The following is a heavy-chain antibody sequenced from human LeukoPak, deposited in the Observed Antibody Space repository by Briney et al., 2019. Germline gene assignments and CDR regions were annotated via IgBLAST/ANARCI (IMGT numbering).Heavy chain of an antibody. Sequence: KPSETLSLTCTVSGGSISSGGYYWSWIRQHPGKGLEWIGCIYYSGSTYYNPSLKSRVTISVDTSKNQFSLKLSSVTAADTAVYYCARDNDYYDSSGYSVNWFDPWGQGTLVTVSS. D-gene: IGHD3-22*01. CDR3: ARDNDYYDSSGYSVNWFDP. CDR2: IYYSGST. J-gene: IGHJ5*02. V-gene: IGHV4-31*03. CDR1: GGSISSGGYY.